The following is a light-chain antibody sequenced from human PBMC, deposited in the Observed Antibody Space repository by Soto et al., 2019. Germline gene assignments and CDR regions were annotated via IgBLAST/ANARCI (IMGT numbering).Light chain of an antibody. CDR1: QSVSTY. CDR2: GAS. CDR3: QQYNNWPIT. J-gene: IGKJ5*01. V-gene: IGKV3-15*01. Sequence: EIVMTQSPATPSVSPRERATLSCRASQSVSTYLAWYQQKPGQAPRLLIYGASTRATGIPARFSGSGSGTEFTLTISSLQSEDFAVYYCQQYNNWPITFGQGTRLEIK.